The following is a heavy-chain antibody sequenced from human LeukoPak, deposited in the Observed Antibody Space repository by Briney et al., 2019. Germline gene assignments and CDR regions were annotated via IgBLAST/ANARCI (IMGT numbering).Heavy chain of an antibody. J-gene: IGHJ2*01. V-gene: IGHV3-23*01. CDR1: GFTFSSYA. Sequence: GGSLRLSCAASGFTFSSYAMSWVRQAPGKGLEWVSAISAGGGSTYYGGGISTYYADSVKGRFTISRDKSKNTLYLQMNSLSAEDTAIYYCARDGSVSRRSTTDWYFDLWGRGTLVTVSS. CDR3: ARDGSVSRRSTTDWYFDL. D-gene: IGHD2/OR15-2a*01. CDR2: ISAGGGSTYYGGGIST.